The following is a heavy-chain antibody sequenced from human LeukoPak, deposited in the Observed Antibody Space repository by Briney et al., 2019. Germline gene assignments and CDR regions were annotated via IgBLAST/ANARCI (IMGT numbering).Heavy chain of an antibody. J-gene: IGHJ3*02. CDR3: ARDYADYYGSGRYNHALDI. V-gene: IGHV4-31*03. D-gene: IGHD3-10*01. CDR1: GGSISSGGYY. CDR2: IYYSGST. Sequence: SETLSLTCTVSGGSISSGGYYWSWIRQHPGKGLEWIGYIYYSGSTYYNPSLKSRVTISVDTSKNQFSLKLSSVTAADTAVYYCARDYADYYGSGRYNHALDIWGQGTMVTVSS.